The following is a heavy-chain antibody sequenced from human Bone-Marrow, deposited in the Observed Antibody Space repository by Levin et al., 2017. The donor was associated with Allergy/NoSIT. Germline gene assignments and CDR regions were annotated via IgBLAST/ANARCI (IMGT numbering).Heavy chain of an antibody. V-gene: IGHV3-73*01. D-gene: IGHD2-8*02. Sequence: GGSLRLSCEASGFTFSDSAIHWVRQASGKGLEWVGRIRSKSVSFATAYGAPVKGRFTISRDDSKSAAYLQMNSLETEDTAVYYCTGYDTGANRSCVEYWGQGILSTVS. CDR3: TGYDTGANRSCVEY. CDR2: IRSKSVSFAT. CDR1: GFTFSDSA. J-gene: IGHJ4*02.